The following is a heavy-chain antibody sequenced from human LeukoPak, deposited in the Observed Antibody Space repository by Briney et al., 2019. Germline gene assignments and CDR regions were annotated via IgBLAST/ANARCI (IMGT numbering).Heavy chain of an antibody. CDR1: GFTFGNYW. D-gene: IGHD6-13*01. V-gene: IGHV3-7*02. Sequence: GGSLRLSCEASGFTFGNYWMSWVRQAPGKGLEWVANIKQDGSEKSFVDSVKGRFTISRDNSKNTLFLQMNSLRDDDTAVYYCVRGVGVSRFNYFDPWGQGTLVIVSS. J-gene: IGHJ5*02. CDR2: IKQDGSEK. CDR3: VRGVGVSRFNYFDP.